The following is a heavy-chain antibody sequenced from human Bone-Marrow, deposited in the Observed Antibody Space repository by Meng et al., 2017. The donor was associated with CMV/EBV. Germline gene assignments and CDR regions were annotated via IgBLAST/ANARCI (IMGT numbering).Heavy chain of an antibody. D-gene: IGHD3-3*01. V-gene: IGHV1-18*01. Sequence: ASVKVSCKASGYIFTRYGISWVRQAPGQGLEWMGWISAYNGNTNYAQKFQDRVTMTTETSTTTAYMELRSLRSDDTALYYCARVKQYYDFWSGYYTSFLFDYWGQGTLVTVSS. CDR2: ISAYNGNT. CDR1: GYIFTRYG. CDR3: ARVKQYYDFWSGYYTSFLFDY. J-gene: IGHJ4*02.